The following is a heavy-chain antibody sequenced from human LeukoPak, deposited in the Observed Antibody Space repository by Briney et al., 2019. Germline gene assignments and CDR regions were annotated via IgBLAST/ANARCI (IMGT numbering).Heavy chain of an antibody. CDR1: GFTFSSYA. CDR3: ARVGLTRWHPLGQGYYYGMDV. J-gene: IGHJ6*02. Sequence: GRSLRLSCAASGFTFSSYAMHWVRQAPGKGLEWVAVISYDGSNKYYADSMKGRFTISRDNSKNTLYLQMNSLRAEDTAVYYCARVGLTRWHPLGQGYYYGMDVWGQGTTVTVSS. D-gene: IGHD2-15*01. V-gene: IGHV3-30*04. CDR2: ISYDGSNK.